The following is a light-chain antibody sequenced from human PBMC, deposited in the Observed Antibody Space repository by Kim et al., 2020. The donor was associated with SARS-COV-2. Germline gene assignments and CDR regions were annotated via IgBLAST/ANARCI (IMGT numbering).Light chain of an antibody. CDR2: GKD. V-gene: IGLV3-19*01. Sequence: SSELTQDPAVSVALGQTVRITCQGDSLRKYYAAWYQHKARQAPVLVFYGKDKRPSGVPDRFSGSTSGNTASLSITGAQAADEADYYCESRDSGGTVVFGGGTQLTVL. CDR3: ESRDSGGTVV. J-gene: IGLJ2*01. CDR1: SLRKYY.